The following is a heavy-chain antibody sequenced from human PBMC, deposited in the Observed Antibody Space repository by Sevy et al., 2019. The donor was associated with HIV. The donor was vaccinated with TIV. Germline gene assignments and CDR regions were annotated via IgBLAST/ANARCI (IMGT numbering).Heavy chain of an antibody. CDR2: INPNSGGT. Sequence: VSVKVSCKASGGTFSSYGISWVRQAPGQGLEWMGRINPNSGGTNYAQKFQGRVTMTRDTSISTAYMELSRLRSDDTAVYYCARDWAATQGYWGQRTLVTVSS. CDR3: ARDWAATQGY. J-gene: IGHJ4*02. D-gene: IGHD3-16*01. V-gene: IGHV1-2*06. CDR1: GGTFSSYG.